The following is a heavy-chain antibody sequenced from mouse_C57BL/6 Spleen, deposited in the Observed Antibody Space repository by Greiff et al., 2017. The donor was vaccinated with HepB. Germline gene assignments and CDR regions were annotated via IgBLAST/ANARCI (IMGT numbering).Heavy chain of an antibody. CDR3: TRNYGSSYAVYWYFDV. CDR2: IDPETGGT. V-gene: IGHV1-15*01. Sequence: QVQLQQSGAELVRPGASVTLSCKASGYTFTDYEMHWVKQTPVHGLEWIGAIDPETGGTAYNQKFKGKAILTADKSSSTAYMELRSLTSEDSAVYYCTRNYGSSYAVYWYFDVWGTGTTVTVSS. D-gene: IGHD1-1*01. J-gene: IGHJ1*03. CDR1: GYTFTDYE.